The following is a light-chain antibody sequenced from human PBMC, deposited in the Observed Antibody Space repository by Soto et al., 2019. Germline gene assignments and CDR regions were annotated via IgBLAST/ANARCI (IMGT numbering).Light chain of an antibody. CDR3: LQDSSYPRT. V-gene: IGKV1-6*02. J-gene: IGKJ1*01. CDR1: PDIRNE. Sequence: AIQMTQSPSSMSASIGDRVTITCRASPDIRNEVGWYQQRPGKAPKLLVYGTSYLESGVPSRFSGGGSGTDFTLTISSLQPEDFATYYCLQDSSYPRTFGQGTTVEL. CDR2: GTS.